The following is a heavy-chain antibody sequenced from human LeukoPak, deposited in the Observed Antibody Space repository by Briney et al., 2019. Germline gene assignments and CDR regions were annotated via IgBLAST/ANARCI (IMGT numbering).Heavy chain of an antibody. J-gene: IGHJ4*02. CDR3: AKDLTRNGPFDY. Sequence: GGSPRLSCAASGFTFSSYGMHWVRQAPGKGLEWVAVISYDESNKYYADSVKGRFTISRDNSKNTLYLQMNSLRAEDTAVYYCAKDLTRNGPFDYWGQGTLVTVSS. D-gene: IGHD1-14*01. CDR2: ISYDESNK. V-gene: IGHV3-30*18. CDR1: GFTFSSYG.